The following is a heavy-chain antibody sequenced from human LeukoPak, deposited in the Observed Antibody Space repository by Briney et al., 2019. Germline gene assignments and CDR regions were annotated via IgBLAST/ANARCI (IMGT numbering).Heavy chain of an antibody. CDR3: ARRSYCGGDCYGSDAFDI. CDR1: GFTLSPYT. CDR2: IGSSSTYL. D-gene: IGHD2-21*02. J-gene: IGHJ3*02. V-gene: IGHV3-21*01. Sequence: PGGSLRLSCAASGFTLSPYTMNWVRQAPGKGLEWVSSIGSSSTYLDYADSLKGRFTISRDNAKNSLYLQMNSLRAEDTAVYYCARRSYCGGDCYGSDAFDIWGQGTMVTVSS.